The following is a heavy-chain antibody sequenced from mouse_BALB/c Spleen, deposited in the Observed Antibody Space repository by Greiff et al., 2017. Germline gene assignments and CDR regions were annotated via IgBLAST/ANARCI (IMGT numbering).Heavy chain of an antibody. D-gene: IGHD2-2*01. CDR2: IRNKANGYKT. V-gene: IGHV7-3*02. CDR3: AIDDGYDGYAMDY. Sequence: EVNVVESGGGLVQPGGSLRLSCATSGFTFTDYYMSWVRQPPGKALEWLGFIRNKANGYKTEYSASVKGRFTISRDNSQSILYLQMNTLRAEDSATYYCAIDDGYDGYAMDYWGQGTSVTVSS. CDR1: GFTFTDYY. J-gene: IGHJ4*01.